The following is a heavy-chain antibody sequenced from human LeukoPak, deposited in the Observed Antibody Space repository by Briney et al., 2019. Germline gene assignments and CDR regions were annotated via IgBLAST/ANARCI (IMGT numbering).Heavy chain of an antibody. Sequence: GGSLRLSCAASGFTFSSYWMSWVRQAPGKGLEWVANIKQDGSEKNYVDSVKGRLTISRDNAKNSLYLQMNSLRAEDTALYYCARRNIVVVPAAIIGAFDIWGQGTMVTVSS. J-gene: IGHJ3*02. CDR3: ARRNIVVVPAAIIGAFDI. CDR1: GFTFSSYW. D-gene: IGHD2-2*02. CDR2: IKQDGSEK. V-gene: IGHV3-7*03.